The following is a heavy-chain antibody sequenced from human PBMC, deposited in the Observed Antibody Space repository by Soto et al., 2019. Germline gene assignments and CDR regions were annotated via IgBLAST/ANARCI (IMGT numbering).Heavy chain of an antibody. D-gene: IGHD6-19*01. CDR3: ARWDPGIAVAAPGYFDY. V-gene: IGHV1-69*06. CDR1: GGTFSSYA. Sequence: SVKVSCKASGGTFSSYAISWVRQAPGQGLEWMGGIIPIFGTANYAQKSQGRVTITADKSTSTAYMELSSLRSEDTAVYYCARWDPGIAVAAPGYFDYWGQGTLVTVSS. J-gene: IGHJ4*02. CDR2: IIPIFGTA.